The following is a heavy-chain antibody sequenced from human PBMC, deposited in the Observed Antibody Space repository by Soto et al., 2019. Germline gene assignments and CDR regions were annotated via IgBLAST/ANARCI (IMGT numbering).Heavy chain of an antibody. CDR2: TTPIIGTI. D-gene: IGHD5-18*01. J-gene: IGHJ4*02. CDR3: AAGDSSDTGDH. CDR1: GDTLSTYA. V-gene: IGHV1-69*01. Sequence: QVQLVQSGAEVKKPGSSMKVSCKASGDTLSTYAISWVRQVPGQRLEWMGGTTPIIGTIDYAQKFQGRVTITADEFTATSYMELRSLRSEDTAVYYCAAGDSSDTGDHWGQGTLVTVSS.